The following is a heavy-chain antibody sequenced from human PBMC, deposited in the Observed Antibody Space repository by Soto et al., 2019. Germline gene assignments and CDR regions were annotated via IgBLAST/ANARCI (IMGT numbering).Heavy chain of an antibody. CDR3: ARVVRFCSSPSCRGRNWFDP. CDR2: MFYTGTT. J-gene: IGHJ5*02. Sequence: QVQLQESGPGLVKPSQTLSLTCSVSGGSISSGDYYWSWIRQPPGKGLEWIGYMFYTGTTYYNPSLKSRITISMEKSKNQFSLRLTSVTAADTAEYHCARVVRFCSSPSCRGRNWFDPWGQGTRVTVSS. V-gene: IGHV4-30-4*01. D-gene: IGHD2-2*01. CDR1: GGSISSGDYY.